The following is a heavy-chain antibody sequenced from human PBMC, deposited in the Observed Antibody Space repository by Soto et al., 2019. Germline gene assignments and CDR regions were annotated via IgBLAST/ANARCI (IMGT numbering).Heavy chain of an antibody. CDR3: VREYSNRKREYYFDY. Sequence: SVKVSCKASGGTFSSYAISWVRQAPGQGLEWMGGIIPIFGTANYAQKFQGRVTITADESTSTAYMELSSLRSEDTAVYYCVREYSNRKREYYFDYWGQGTLVTVSS. J-gene: IGHJ4*02. V-gene: IGHV1-69*13. CDR2: IIPIFGTA. CDR1: GGTFSSYA. D-gene: IGHD4-4*01.